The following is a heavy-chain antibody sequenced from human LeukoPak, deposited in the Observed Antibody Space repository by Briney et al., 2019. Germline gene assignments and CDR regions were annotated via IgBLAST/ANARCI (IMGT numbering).Heavy chain of an antibody. CDR2: INHSGST. V-gene: IGHV4-34*01. J-gene: IGHJ6*03. Sequence: SETLSLTCAVYGGSFSGYYWGWIRQPPGKGLEWIGEINHSGSTNYNPSLKSRVTISVDTSKNQFSLKLSSVTAADTAVYYCARGARYYYDSSGYYAPRYYYYMDVWGKGTTVTISS. D-gene: IGHD3-22*01. CDR3: ARGARYYYDSSGYYAPRYYYYMDV. CDR1: GGSFSGYY.